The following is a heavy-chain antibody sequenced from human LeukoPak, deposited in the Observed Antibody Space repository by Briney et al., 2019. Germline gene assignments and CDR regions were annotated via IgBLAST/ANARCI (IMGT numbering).Heavy chain of an antibody. CDR3: ARGRAATGTPYPFDY. J-gene: IGHJ4*02. CDR2: INHSGST. CDR1: GGSFSGYY. D-gene: IGHD6-13*01. Sequence: SETLSLTCAVYGGSFSGYYWSWIRQPPGKGLEWIGEINHSGSTNYNPSLKSRVIISVDTSKNQFSLTLTSVTAADTAVYYCARGRAATGTPYPFDYWGQGTLVTVSS. V-gene: IGHV4-34*01.